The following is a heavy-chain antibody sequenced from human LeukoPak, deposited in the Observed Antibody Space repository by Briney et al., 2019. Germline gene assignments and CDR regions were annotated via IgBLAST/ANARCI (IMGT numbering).Heavy chain of an antibody. V-gene: IGHV3-33*01. D-gene: IGHD2-15*01. CDR2: IWCDGSNK. J-gene: IGHJ4*02. Sequence: GRSLRLSCAASGFTFSSYGMHWVRQAPGKGLEWVAVIWCDGSNKYYADSVKGRFTISRDNSKNTLYLQMNSLRAEDTAVYYCARDLRRYCSGGSCYSFDYWGQGTLVTVSS. CDR1: GFTFSSYG. CDR3: ARDLRRYCSGGSCYSFDY.